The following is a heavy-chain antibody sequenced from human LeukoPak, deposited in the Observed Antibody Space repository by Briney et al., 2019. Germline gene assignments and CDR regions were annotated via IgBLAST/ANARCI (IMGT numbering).Heavy chain of an antibody. V-gene: IGHV4-59*08. J-gene: IGHJ5*02. CDR1: GGSMTTYY. CDR3: ARRDNSGYYNWFDP. D-gene: IGHD3-22*01. Sequence: PSETLSLTCTVSGGSMTTYYWSWIRQPPGKGLEWIGYIYYSGSTDYNPSLKSRVTISVDTSKNQISLNLSSVTAADTAVYYCARRDNSGYYNWFDPWGQGTLVTVSS. CDR2: IYYSGST.